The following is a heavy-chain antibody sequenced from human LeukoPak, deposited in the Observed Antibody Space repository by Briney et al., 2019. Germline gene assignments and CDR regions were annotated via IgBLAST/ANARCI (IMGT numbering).Heavy chain of an antibody. D-gene: IGHD3-22*01. J-gene: IGHJ4*02. V-gene: IGHV6-1*01. CDR3: AREPEYYYDSSGYFDY. CDR2: TYYRSKWYN. Sequence: SQTLSLTCAISRDSVSINSAAWNWIRQSPSRGLEWLGRTYYRSKWYNDYAVSVKSRITINPDTSKNQFSLHLNSVTPEDTAVYYCAREPEYYYDSSGYFDYWGQGTLVTVSS. CDR1: RDSVSINSAA.